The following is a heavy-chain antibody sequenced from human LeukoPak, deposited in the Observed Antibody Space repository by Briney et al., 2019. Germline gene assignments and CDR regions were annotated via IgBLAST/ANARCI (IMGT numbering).Heavy chain of an antibody. V-gene: IGHV1-18*01. D-gene: IGHD3-22*01. CDR2: ISAYNGNT. CDR3: ARGFGYYDSSGYRRGWFDP. J-gene: IGHJ5*02. Sequence: ASVKVSCKASGYTFTSYGISWVRQAPGQGLEWMGWISAYNGNTNYAQKLQGRATMTTDTSTSTAYMELRSLRSDDTAVYYCARGFGYYDSSGYRRGWFDPWGQGTLVTVSS. CDR1: GYTFTSYG.